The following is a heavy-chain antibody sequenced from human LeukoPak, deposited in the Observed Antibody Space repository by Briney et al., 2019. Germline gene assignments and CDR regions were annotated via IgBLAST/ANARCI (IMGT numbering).Heavy chain of an antibody. CDR3: ARSSVGATWFDY. CDR2: TNWNGGST. CDR1: GFTFDDYG. V-gene: IGHV3-20*04. J-gene: IGHJ4*02. D-gene: IGHD1-26*01. Sequence: GGSLRLSCAASGFTFDDYGMSWVRQAPGKGLEWVSGTNWNGGSTGYADSVKGRFTISRDNAKNSLYLQMNSLRAEDTALYYCARSSVGATWFDYWGQGTLVTVSS.